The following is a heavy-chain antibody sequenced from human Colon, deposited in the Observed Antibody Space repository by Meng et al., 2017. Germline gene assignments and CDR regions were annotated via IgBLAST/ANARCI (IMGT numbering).Heavy chain of an antibody. J-gene: IGHJ4*02. V-gene: IGHV3-30*01. CDR3: ARSSITMIVVVIYYFDY. CDR2: ISYDGSNK. Sequence: GESLKISCAASGFTFSSYAMHWVRQAPGKGLEWVAVISYDGSNKYYADSVKGRFTISRDNSKNTLYLQMNSLRAEDTAVYYCARSSITMIVVVIYYFDYWGQGTLVTGSS. D-gene: IGHD3-22*01. CDR1: GFTFSSYA.